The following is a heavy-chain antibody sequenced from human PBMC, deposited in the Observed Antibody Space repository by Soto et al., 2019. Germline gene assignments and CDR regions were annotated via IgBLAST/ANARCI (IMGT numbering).Heavy chain of an antibody. Sequence: ASVKVSCKASCYTFTSYGISWVRQAPGQGLEWMGWISAYNGNTNYAQKLQGRVTMTTDTSTSTAYMELRSLRSDDTAVYYCARIGTYYDILTGYYMPRHVWGQGTTVTVSS. D-gene: IGHD3-9*01. J-gene: IGHJ6*02. V-gene: IGHV1-18*04. CDR1: CYTFTSYG. CDR3: ARIGTYYDILTGYYMPRHV. CDR2: ISAYNGNT.